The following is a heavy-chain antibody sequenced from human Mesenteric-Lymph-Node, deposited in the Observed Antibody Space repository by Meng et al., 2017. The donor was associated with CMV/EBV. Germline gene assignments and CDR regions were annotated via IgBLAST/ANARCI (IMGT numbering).Heavy chain of an antibody. CDR2: IGSATSSI. V-gene: IGHV3-21*01. J-gene: IGHJ4*02. D-gene: IGHD5-24*01. CDR3: ARYSSRITVFDF. CDR1: GFTFSTYT. Sequence: GGSLRLSCAASGFTFSTYTMSWVRQAQGKGLKWVSSIGSATSSIYYADSVKGRFTISRDNAKKSLSLQMNSLRAEDTAVYYCARYSSRITVFDFWGQGTLVTVSS.